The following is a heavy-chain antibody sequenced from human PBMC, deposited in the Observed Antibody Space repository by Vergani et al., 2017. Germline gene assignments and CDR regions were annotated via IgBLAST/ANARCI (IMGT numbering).Heavy chain of an antibody. CDR1: GFPFSSYW. Sequence: EVQLVESGGGLVQPGGSLRLSCAASGFPFSSYWMHWVRQAPGKGLVWVSRINSDGSSTSYADSVKGRFTIYRDNAKNTLYLQMNSLRAEDTAVYYCARDLLPNYDFWSGYSHAYYYYYGMDVWGQGTTVTVSS. CDR2: INSDGSST. J-gene: IGHJ6*02. D-gene: IGHD3-3*01. V-gene: IGHV3-74*01. CDR3: ARDLLPNYDFWSGYSHAYYYYYGMDV.